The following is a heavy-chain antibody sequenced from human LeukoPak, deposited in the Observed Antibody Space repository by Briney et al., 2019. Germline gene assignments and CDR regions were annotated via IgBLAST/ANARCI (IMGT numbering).Heavy chain of an antibody. V-gene: IGHV3-48*03. D-gene: IGHD3-10*02. J-gene: IGHJ6*04. Sequence: GGSLRLSCAASGFTFSSYEMNWVRQAPGKGLEWVSYIRSRGGTIYYADSVKGRFTISRDNAKNSLYLQMNSLRAEDTAVYYCAELGITMIGGVWGKGTTVTISS. CDR1: GFTFSSYE. CDR3: AELGITMIGGV. CDR2: IRSRGGTI.